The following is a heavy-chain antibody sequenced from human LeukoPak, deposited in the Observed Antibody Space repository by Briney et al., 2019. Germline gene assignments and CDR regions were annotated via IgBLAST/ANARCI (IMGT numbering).Heavy chain of an antibody. CDR3: ARESNSGYYLSY. J-gene: IGHJ4*02. CDR2: IYSGGRT. V-gene: IGHV3-66*01. D-gene: IGHD3-22*01. CDR1: GFAVSSNY. Sequence: GGSLRLSCAASGFAVSSNYMSWVRQAPGKGLEWVSVIYSGGRTYYADSVKGRFTISRDNSKNTLYLQMNSLRAEDTAVYYCARESNSGYYLSYWGQGTLVTVSS.